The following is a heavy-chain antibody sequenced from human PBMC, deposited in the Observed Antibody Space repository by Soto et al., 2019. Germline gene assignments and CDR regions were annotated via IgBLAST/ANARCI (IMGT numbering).Heavy chain of an antibody. CDR3: AREPFIVVVPAAMLGDAFDI. Sequence: GASVKVSCKASGYTFTSYGISRVRQAPGQGLEWMGWISAYNGNTNYAQKLQGRVTMTTDTSTSTAYMELRSLRSDDTAVYYCAREPFIVVVPAAMLGDAFDIWDQGTMVTVSS. J-gene: IGHJ3*02. CDR2: ISAYNGNT. CDR1: GYTFTSYG. D-gene: IGHD2-2*01. V-gene: IGHV1-18*01.